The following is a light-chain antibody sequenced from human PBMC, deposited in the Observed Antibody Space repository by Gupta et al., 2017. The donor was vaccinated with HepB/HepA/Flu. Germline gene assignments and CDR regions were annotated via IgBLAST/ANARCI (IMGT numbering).Light chain of an antibody. Sequence: SSELTQDPAVSVALGQTVRITCQGASLRSYYASWYQQKPGHAPVLVIYGKNNRPSGIPDRFSGSSSGNTASLTITGAQAEDEADYYCNSRDSSGNHLVFGGGTKLTVL. CDR1: SLRSYY. V-gene: IGLV3-19*01. J-gene: IGLJ2*01. CDR2: GKN. CDR3: NSRDSSGNHLV.